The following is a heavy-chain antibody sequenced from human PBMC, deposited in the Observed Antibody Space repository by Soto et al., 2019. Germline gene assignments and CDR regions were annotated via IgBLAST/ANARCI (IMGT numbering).Heavy chain of an antibody. D-gene: IGHD3-22*01. V-gene: IGHV3-48*02. CDR2: ISSSSSTI. CDR1: GFTFSSYS. J-gene: IGHJ3*02. Sequence: GGSLRLSCAASGFTFSSYSMNWVRQAPGKGLEWVSYISSSSSTIYYADSVKGRFTISGDNAKNSLYLQMNSLRDEDTAVYYCGGDSSGYYYPDVFDIWGQGTMVTVSS. CDR3: GGDSSGYYYPDVFDI.